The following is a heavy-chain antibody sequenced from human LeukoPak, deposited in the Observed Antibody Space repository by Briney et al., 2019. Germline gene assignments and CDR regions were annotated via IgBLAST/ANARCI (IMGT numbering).Heavy chain of an antibody. J-gene: IGHJ4*02. CDR1: GGSIGSSSYY. CDR2: IYYSGST. V-gene: IGHV4-39*01. CDR3: ARVHDYGIN. Sequence: SETLSLTCTVSGGSIGSSSYYWGWIRQPPGKGLEWIGSIYYSGSTYYNPSLKSRVTISVDTSKNQFSLKLSSVTAADTAVYYCARVHDYGINWGQGTLVTVSS. D-gene: IGHD4-17*01.